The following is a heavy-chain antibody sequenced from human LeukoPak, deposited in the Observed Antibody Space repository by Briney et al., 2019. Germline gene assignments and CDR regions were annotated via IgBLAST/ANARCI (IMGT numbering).Heavy chain of an antibody. CDR3: ARALSQGAGAAVPSAPIDY. V-gene: IGHV3-30-3*01. CDR1: GLTFSDYV. CDR2: TSYDGSSE. J-gene: IGHJ4*02. D-gene: IGHD2-2*01. Sequence: GGSLRLSCAASGLTFSDYVLYWVRQAPGKGLEWVAVTSYDGSSEYYTDSVKGRFTVSRDNSRSTPYLQMNSLRVEDTGVYYCARALSQGAGAAVPSAPIDYWGQGTLVTVSS.